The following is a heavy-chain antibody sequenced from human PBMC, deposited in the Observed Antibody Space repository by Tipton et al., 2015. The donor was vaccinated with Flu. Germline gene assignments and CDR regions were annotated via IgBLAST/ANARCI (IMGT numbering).Heavy chain of an antibody. J-gene: IGHJ6*02. Sequence: QLVQSGAEVKKPGASVKVSCKASGYTFTSYDINWVRQATGQGLEWMGWINPNSGNTGYAQKFQGRVTMTRNTSISTAYMELSSLRSEDTAVYYCARAAATYYYYGMDVWGQGPTVTVSS. CDR2: INPNSGNT. D-gene: IGHD6-13*01. V-gene: IGHV1-8*01. CDR1: GYTFTSYD. CDR3: ARAAATYYYYGMDV.